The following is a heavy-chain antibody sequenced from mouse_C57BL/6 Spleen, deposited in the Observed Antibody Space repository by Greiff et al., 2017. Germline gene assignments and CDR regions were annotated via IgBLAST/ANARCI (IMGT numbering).Heavy chain of an antibody. CDR1: GYTFTSYW. V-gene: IGHV1-59*01. J-gene: IGHJ3*01. CDR2: LDPSDSYT. D-gene: IGHD3-2*02. Sequence: QVQLQQPGAELVRPGTSVKLSCKASGYTFTSYWMHWVKQRPGQGLEWIGVLDPSDSYTNYNQKFKGKATSTVDTSSSTAYMQLSSLTSEDSAVYYFAREGDSSGYLFAYWGQGTLVTVSA. CDR3: AREGDSSGYLFAY.